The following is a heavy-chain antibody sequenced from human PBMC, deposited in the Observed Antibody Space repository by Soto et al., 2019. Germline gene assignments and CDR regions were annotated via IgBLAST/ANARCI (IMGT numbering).Heavy chain of an antibody. CDR1: GYTFTNYA. CDR2: INAGNGGT. J-gene: IGHJ4*02. V-gene: IGHV1-3*01. Sequence: ASVKVSCTASGYTFTNYAMHWVRQAPGQRLEWMGWINAGNGGTKYSQKFQGRVTITRDTSASTAYMELSTLRSEDTAVYYCARGNGYDVDFWGQGTLVTVSS. D-gene: IGHD5-12*01. CDR3: ARGNGYDVDF.